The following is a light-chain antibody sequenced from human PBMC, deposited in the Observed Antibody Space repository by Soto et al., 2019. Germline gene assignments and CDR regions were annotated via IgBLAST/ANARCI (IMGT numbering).Light chain of an antibody. J-gene: IGKJ1*01. CDR1: QTIGTY. CDR3: QQSYNTPLT. Sequence: IEVTQSPSSLAASLGVRVTITCRASQTIGTYVNWYRQKSGAAPELLIYDASTLQSSVPSRFRGGASGTDFTITISSLQLDDFATYYCQQSYNTPLTFGQGTKVEIK. CDR2: DAS. V-gene: IGKV1-39*01.